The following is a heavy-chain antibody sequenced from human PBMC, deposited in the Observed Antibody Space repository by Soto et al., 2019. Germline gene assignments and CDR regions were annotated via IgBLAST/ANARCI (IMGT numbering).Heavy chain of an antibody. D-gene: IGHD6-13*01. Sequence: PGESLKISCKGSGYSFTSYWIGWVRQMPGKGLEWMGIIYPGDSDTRYSPSFQGQVTIPADKSISTAYLQWSSLKASDTAMYYCARQGLSSSWAIRFDYRGQGTLVTVSS. CDR1: GYSFTSYW. J-gene: IGHJ4*02. CDR2: IYPGDSDT. CDR3: ARQGLSSSWAIRFDY. V-gene: IGHV5-51*01.